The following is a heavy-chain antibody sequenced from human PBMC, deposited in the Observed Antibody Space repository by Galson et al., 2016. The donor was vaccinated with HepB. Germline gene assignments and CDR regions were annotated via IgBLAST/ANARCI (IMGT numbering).Heavy chain of an antibody. D-gene: IGHD3-10*01. J-gene: IGHJ4*02. CDR2: IKRKTDGGTT. CDR1: GFTFSNAW. Sequence: SLRLSCAASGFTFSNAWMNWVRQAPGKGLEWVGRIKRKTDGGTTDYAAPVKGRFTISRHDSKNTLYLQMNSLKTEDTAVYYCTTTLTFGQPFDYWGQGTLVTVSS. CDR3: TTTLTFGQPFDY. V-gene: IGHV3-15*01.